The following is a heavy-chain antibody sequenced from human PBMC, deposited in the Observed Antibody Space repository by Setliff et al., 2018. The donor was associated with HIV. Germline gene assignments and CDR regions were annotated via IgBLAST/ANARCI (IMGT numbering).Heavy chain of an antibody. Sequence: PSETLSLTCTVSGGSIGSHYWSWIRQPPGKGLEWIGSIYYSGSTNYNPSLKSRVTISVDTSKNQFSLKLSSVTAADTAVYYCARGRNSGSYFRYYYYGMDVWGQGTTVTVSS. V-gene: IGHV4-59*11. CDR3: ARGRNSGSYFRYYYYGMDV. CDR1: GGSIGSHY. D-gene: IGHD1-26*01. J-gene: IGHJ6*02. CDR2: IYYSGST.